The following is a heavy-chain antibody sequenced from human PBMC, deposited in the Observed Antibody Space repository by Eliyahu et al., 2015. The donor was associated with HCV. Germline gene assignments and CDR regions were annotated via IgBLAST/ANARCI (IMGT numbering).Heavy chain of an antibody. V-gene: IGHV3-23*01. CDR2: ISGSGGST. CDR3: AKDQGIFGVVTLGY. CDR1: GFTFSSYA. J-gene: IGHJ4*02. D-gene: IGHD3-3*01. Sequence: EVQLLESGGGLVQPGGSLRLSCAASGFTFSSYAMSWVRQAPGKGLGWVSAISGSGGSTYYADSVKGRFTISRDNSKNTLYLQMNSLRAEDTAVYYCAKDQGIFGVVTLGYWGQGTLVTVSS.